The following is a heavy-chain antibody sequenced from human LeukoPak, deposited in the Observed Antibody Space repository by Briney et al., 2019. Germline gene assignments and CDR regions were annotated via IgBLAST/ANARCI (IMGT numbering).Heavy chain of an antibody. CDR1: GFTFSSYA. CDR2: ISGSGGST. Sequence: GGSLRLSCAASGFTFSSYAMSWVRQAPGKGLEWVSAISGSGGSTYYADSVKGRFTISRDNSKNTLYLQMNSLRAGDTAVYYCAKDRGITMVRGVTPRFDPWGQGTLVTVSS. J-gene: IGHJ5*02. CDR3: AKDRGITMVRGVTPRFDP. V-gene: IGHV3-23*01. D-gene: IGHD3-10*01.